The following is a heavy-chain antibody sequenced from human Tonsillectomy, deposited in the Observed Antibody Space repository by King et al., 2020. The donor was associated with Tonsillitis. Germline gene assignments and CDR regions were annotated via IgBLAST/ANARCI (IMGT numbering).Heavy chain of an antibody. CDR2: ISGSGGNT. V-gene: IGHV3-23*04. J-gene: IGHJ4*02. CDR1: GFTFSSYA. Sequence: VQLVESGGGLVQPGGSLRVSCAASGFTFSSYAMTWVRQAPGKGLEWVSLISGSGGNTYFADSVKGRFTISRDNSNNTLYLQMNNLTAEDTAVYYCAKDFSHGSGRYPRSYFDYWGQGTLVAVSS. D-gene: IGHD3-10*01. CDR3: AKDFSHGSGRYPRSYFDY.